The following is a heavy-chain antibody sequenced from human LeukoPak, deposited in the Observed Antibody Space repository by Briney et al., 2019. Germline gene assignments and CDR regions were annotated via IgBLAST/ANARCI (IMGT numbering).Heavy chain of an antibody. J-gene: IGHJ4*02. CDR1: GYSISSGYY. CDR2: INHSGST. V-gene: IGHV4-38-2*02. Sequence: SETLSLTCTVSGYSISSGYYWGWIRQPPGKGLEWIGEINHSGSTNYNPSLKSRVTISVDTSKNQFSLKLSSVTAADTAVYYCARVNYYDSSGTDYWGQGTLVTVSS. CDR3: ARVNYYDSSGTDY. D-gene: IGHD3-22*01.